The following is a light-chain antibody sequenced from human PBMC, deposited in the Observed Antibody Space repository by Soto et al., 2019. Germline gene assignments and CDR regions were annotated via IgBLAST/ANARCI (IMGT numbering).Light chain of an antibody. J-gene: IGLJ3*02. CDR2: SNN. V-gene: IGLV1-44*01. CDR1: SSNIGSNT. CDR3: AAWDDSLNGVV. Sequence: QPVLPQPPSASGTTGQRVTISCSGSSSNIGSNTVNWYQQLPGTAPKLLIYSNNQRPSGVPDRFSGSKSGTSASLAISGLQSEDEADYYCAAWDDSLNGVVFGGGTKLTVL.